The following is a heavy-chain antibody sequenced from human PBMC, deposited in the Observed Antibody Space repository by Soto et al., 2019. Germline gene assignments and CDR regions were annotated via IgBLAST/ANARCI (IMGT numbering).Heavy chain of an antibody. CDR2: IYYSGST. J-gene: IGHJ4*02. CDR3: ARQVTTVTHDY. V-gene: IGHV4-39*01. D-gene: IGHD4-17*01. Sequence: PSETLSLTCTVSGGSISSSSYYWGWIRQPPGKGLEWIGSIYYSGSTYYNPSLKSRVTISVDTSKNQFSLKLSSVTAADTAVYYCARQVTTVTHDYWGQGTLVTVS. CDR1: GGSISSSSYY.